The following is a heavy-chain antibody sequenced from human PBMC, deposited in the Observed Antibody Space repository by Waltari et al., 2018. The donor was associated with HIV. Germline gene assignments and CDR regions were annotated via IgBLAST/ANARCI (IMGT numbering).Heavy chain of an antibody. V-gene: IGHV4-59*01. CDR1: GGSIPGYY. D-gene: IGHD1-26*01. J-gene: IGHJ4*02. CDR2: TYHSGNT. Sequence: QVQLQESGPGLVKPSETLSLTSMASGGSIPGYYWSWIRQPPGKGLEWIGYTYHSGNTNYNPSLKSRVTISVDTSKNQFSLNLSSVTAADTAVYFCARCPYQYSPYYFDYWGQGALVTVSS. CDR3: ARCPYQYSPYYFDY.